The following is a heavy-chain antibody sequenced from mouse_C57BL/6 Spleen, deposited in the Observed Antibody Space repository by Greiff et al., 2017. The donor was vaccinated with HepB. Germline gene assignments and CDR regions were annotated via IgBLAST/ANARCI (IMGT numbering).Heavy chain of an antibody. Sequence: VQLQQPGAELVKPGASVKLSCKASGYTFTSYWMQWVKQRPGQGLEWIGEIDPSDSYTNYNQKFKGKATLTVDTSSSTAYMQLSSLTSEDSAVYYCARDYYCSSYGYFDVWGTGTTVTVSS. J-gene: IGHJ1*03. CDR2: IDPSDSYT. CDR1: GYTFTSYW. CDR3: ARDYYCSSYGYFDV. V-gene: IGHV1-50*01. D-gene: IGHD1-1*01.